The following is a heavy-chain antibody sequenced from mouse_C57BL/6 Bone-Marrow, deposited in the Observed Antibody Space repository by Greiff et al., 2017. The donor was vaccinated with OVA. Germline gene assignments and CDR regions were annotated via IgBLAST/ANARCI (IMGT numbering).Heavy chain of an antibody. CDR2: ISSGGDYI. D-gene: IGHD2-4*01. CDR1: GFTFSSYA. J-gene: IGHJ4*01. Sequence: EVKLMESGAGLVKPGGSLKLSCAASGFTFSSYAMSWVRQTPEKRLEWVAYISSGGDYIYYADNVKGRFTISRDNARNTLYLQMSSLKSEDTAMYYCTRGSYDYDIYYYAIDYWGQGTSVTVSS. CDR3: TRGSYDYDIYYYAIDY. V-gene: IGHV5-9-1*02.